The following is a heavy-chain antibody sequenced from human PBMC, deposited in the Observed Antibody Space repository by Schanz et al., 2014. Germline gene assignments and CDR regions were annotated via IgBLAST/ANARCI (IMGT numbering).Heavy chain of an antibody. CDR1: GYTFTSYG. D-gene: IGHD5-12*01. V-gene: IGHV1-18*01. J-gene: IGHJ4*02. CDR2: ISPYNGNT. Sequence: QVQLVQSGAEVKKPGASVKVSCKASGYTFTSYGISWVRQAPGQGLEWMGWISPYNGNTNYAQKLQGRVTMTADTSTSTAYMDLRSLRFDDTAVYYCARDVSAYVGNYFDYWGQGTLDNVSS. CDR3: ARDVSAYVGNYFDY.